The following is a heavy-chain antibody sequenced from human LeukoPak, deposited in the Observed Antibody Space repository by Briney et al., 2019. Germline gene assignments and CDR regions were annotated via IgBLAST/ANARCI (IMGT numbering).Heavy chain of an antibody. CDR2: IYTSGST. CDR1: GGSISSGSYY. D-gene: IGHD6-13*01. Sequence: PSETLSLTCTVSGGSISSGSYYWSWIRQPAGKGLEWIGRIYTSGSTNHNPSLKSRVTISVDTSKNQYSLKLSFVTAADTAVYYCARSAGYSSSWYDFAYGGWFDPWGQGTLVTVSS. V-gene: IGHV4-61*02. CDR3: ARSAGYSSSWYDFAYGGWFDP. J-gene: IGHJ5*02.